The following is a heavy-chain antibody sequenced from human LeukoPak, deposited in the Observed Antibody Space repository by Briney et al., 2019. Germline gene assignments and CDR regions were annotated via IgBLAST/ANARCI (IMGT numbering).Heavy chain of an antibody. V-gene: IGHV3-30*04. CDR1: GFTVGSYA. Sequence: GGSLRLSCAASGFTVGSYAMHWVRQAPGKGLQWVAVISYDGSNKYYADSVKGRFTISRDNSKNTMYLQMNSLRAEDTSVYYCARDSTKYCSGGSCNRFDYWGQGTLVTVSS. CDR3: ARDSTKYCSGGSCNRFDY. CDR2: ISYDGSNK. D-gene: IGHD2-15*01. J-gene: IGHJ4*02.